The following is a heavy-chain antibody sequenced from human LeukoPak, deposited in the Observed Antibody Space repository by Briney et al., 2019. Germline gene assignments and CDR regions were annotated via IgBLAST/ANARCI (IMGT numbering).Heavy chain of an antibody. D-gene: IGHD3-16*02. CDR1: GHTFSRYY. J-gene: IGHJ5*02. CDR3: ARDNSERDIALPFDP. V-gene: IGHV1-2*02. Sequence: GVSVKVLCKASGHTFSRYYMHWVRQARGKGREWMVWINPNSGGTNYAQKFQGRVTMTRDTSISTAYMELSRLKSDDTAVYYCARDNSERDIALPFDPWGQGTLVTVSS. CDR2: INPNSGGT.